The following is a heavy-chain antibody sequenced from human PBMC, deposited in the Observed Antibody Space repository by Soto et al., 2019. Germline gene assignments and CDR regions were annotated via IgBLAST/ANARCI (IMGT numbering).Heavy chain of an antibody. V-gene: IGHV3-21*01. CDR3: AREDSIIIPAVSDF. Sequence: GGSLRLSCTVSGFAFNNYGINWVRQAPGQGLEWVSSISKSDYTYYSDSVKGRFTISRDNAKNSVSLQMNTLRVEDTAVYYCAREDSIIIPAVSDFWGKGTLVTVSS. J-gene: IGHJ4*02. CDR1: GFAFNNYG. CDR2: ISKSDYT. D-gene: IGHD2-2*01.